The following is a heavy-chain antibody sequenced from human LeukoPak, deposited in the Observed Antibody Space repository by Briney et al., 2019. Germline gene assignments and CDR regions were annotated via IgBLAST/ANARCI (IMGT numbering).Heavy chain of an antibody. CDR1: GYTFTGYY. CDR2: IIPILGIA. J-gene: IGHJ4*02. V-gene: IGHV1-69*04. Sequence: SVKVSCKASGYTFTGYYMHWVRQAPGQGLEWMGRIIPILGIANYAQKFQGRVTITADKSTSTAYMELSSLRSEDTAVYYCARGRVAGTNVWGQGTLVTVSS. CDR3: ARGRVAGTNV. D-gene: IGHD6-19*01.